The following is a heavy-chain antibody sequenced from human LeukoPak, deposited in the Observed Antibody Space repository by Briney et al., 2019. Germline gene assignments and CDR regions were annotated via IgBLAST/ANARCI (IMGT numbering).Heavy chain of an antibody. CDR1: GFTFSSYA. Sequence: GGSLRLSCAASGFTFSSYAMSWVRQAPGKGLEWVSAISGSGGSTYYADSVKGRFTISRDNSKNTLYLQVNSLRAEDTAVYYCAKDGVRVTFLSPRDYIWGSYRLGYFDYWGQGTLVTVSS. CDR3: AKDGVRVTFLSPRDYIWGSYRLGYFDY. D-gene: IGHD3-16*02. J-gene: IGHJ4*02. CDR2: ISGSGGST. V-gene: IGHV3-23*01.